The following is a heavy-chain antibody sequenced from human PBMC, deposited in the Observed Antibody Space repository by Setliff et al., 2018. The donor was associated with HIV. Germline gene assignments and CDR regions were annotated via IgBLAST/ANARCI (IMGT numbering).Heavy chain of an antibody. CDR2: ISGSGGST. CDR3: ARDNEGELTMDV. V-gene: IGHV3-23*01. J-gene: IGHJ6*03. Sequence: HPGGSLRLSCAASGFTFNSHAMSWVRQAPGKGLEWVSVISGSGGSTFYADSVKGRFTISRDNSKNTLYLQMNSLGAEDTAVYYCARDNEGELTMDVWGKGTTVTVSS. CDR1: GFTFNSHA. D-gene: IGHD1-26*01.